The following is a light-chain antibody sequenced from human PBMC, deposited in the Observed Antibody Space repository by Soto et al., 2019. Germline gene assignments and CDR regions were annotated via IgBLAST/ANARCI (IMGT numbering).Light chain of an antibody. V-gene: IGKV3-15*01. J-gene: IGKJ1*01. CDR1: ETVATN. Sequence: VMTLSPATLSVSKGERATLSCRASETVATNLAWYQQKPGQAPRLLISGASTRAAGISDRFRGSGSGTEFTLTISSLRSEDSAIYYCQQYFEWPPMTFGQGTRWIS. CDR2: GAS. CDR3: QQYFEWPPMT.